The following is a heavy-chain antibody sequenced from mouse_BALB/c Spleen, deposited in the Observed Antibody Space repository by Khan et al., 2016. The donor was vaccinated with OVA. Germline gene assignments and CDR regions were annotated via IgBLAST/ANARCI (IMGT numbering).Heavy chain of an antibody. J-gene: IGHJ3*01. CDR2: IDPENGNT. V-gene: IGHV14-1*02. CDR3: VRRGYGNYWFVY. CDR1: GFTIKDYY. D-gene: IGHD2-1*01. Sequence: VQLKQSGAELVRPGALVKLSCKASGFTIKDYYMYWVKQRPEEGLEWIGWIDPENGNTMYDPKFQGKASITADKPSNTAYLQLSSLTSEDTAVYYCVRRGYGNYWFVYWGQGTLVTVSA.